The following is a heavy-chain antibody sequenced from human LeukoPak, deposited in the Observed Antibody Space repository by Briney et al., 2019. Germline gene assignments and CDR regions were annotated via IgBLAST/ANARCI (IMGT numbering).Heavy chain of an antibody. V-gene: IGHV5-51*01. D-gene: IGHD3-22*01. Sequence: GESLKISCEGSGYSFPSYWIGWVRQMPGKGLEWMGIIYPGDSDTKYSPSFQGRVTISADRSISTAYLQWNSLQASDTAMYFCARLSGFYDSTAGYIDYWGQGILVTVSS. CDR2: IYPGDSDT. J-gene: IGHJ4*02. CDR1: GYSFPSYW. CDR3: ARLSGFYDSTAGYIDY.